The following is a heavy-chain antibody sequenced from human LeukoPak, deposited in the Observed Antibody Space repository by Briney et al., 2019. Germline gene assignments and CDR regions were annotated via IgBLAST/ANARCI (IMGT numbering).Heavy chain of an antibody. CDR1: GGTFSSYA. J-gene: IGHJ4*02. Sequence: GASVKVSCKASGGTFSSYAISWVRQAPGQGLEWMGRIIPILGIANYAQKFQGRVTITADKSTSTAYMELSSLRSEDTAVYYCARVRLAYGYFDYWGQGTLVTVSS. CDR2: IIPILGIA. D-gene: IGHD3-16*01. V-gene: IGHV1-69*04. CDR3: ARVRLAYGYFDY.